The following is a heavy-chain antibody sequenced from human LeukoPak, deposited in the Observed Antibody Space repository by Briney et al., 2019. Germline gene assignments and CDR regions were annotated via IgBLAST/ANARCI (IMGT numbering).Heavy chain of an antibody. J-gene: IGHJ4*02. V-gene: IGHV3-23*01. CDR3: AKARGYSYSSEY. CDR1: GFTFSDYY. Sequence: GGSLRLSCAASGFTFSDYYMSRIRQAPGKGLEWVSSISSSGGTTYYADSVKGRFTISRDNSRNTLFLQMDSLRAEDTAVYYCAKARGYSYSSEYWGQGTLATVSS. D-gene: IGHD5-18*01. CDR2: ISSSGGTT.